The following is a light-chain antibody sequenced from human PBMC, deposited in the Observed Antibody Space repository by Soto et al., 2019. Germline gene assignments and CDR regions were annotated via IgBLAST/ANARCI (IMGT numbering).Light chain of an antibody. J-gene: IGKJ4*01. Sequence: DIQMTQSPSSLSASVGDRVTITCRASQGISNFLAWYQQRPGKVPKVLIYAASTLQSGVPSRFSGSGSGTHFTLTISSLQPEDVAPYYCQHYTSAPSLTFGGGPKVEIK. V-gene: IGKV1-27*01. CDR2: AAS. CDR1: QGISNF. CDR3: QHYTSAPSLT.